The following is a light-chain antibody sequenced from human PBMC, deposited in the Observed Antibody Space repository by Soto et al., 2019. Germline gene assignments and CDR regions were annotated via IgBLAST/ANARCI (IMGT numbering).Light chain of an antibody. CDR2: EVT. CDR3: ASSAASLVV. J-gene: IGLJ2*01. CDR1: SSDIVDSNF. Sequence: QSALTQPPSASGSPGQSVTMTCTGTSSDIVDSNFVSWYQQHPGKAPRLIIYEVTKRPSGVSDRFSGSKSGNTASLTVSGLQAEDEADYYCASSAASLVVFGGGTKLTV. V-gene: IGLV2-8*01.